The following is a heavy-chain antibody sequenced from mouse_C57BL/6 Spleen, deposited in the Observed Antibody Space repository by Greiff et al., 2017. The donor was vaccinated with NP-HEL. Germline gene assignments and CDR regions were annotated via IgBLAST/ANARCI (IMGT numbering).Heavy chain of an antibody. Sequence: QVPLQPSGPELVRPGVSVKISCKGSGYTFTDYAMHWVKQSHAKSLEWIGVISTYYGDASYNQKFKDKATMTVDKSSSTAYMELARLTSEDSAVYYCARLDYYYGSSYDYAMDYWGQGTSVTVSS. D-gene: IGHD1-1*01. CDR1: GYTFTDYA. CDR2: ISTYYGDA. J-gene: IGHJ4*01. CDR3: ARLDYYYGSSYDYAMDY. V-gene: IGHV1-67*01.